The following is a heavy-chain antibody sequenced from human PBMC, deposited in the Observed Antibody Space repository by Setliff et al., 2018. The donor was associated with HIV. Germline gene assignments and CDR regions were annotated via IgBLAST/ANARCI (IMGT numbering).Heavy chain of an antibody. D-gene: IGHD6-19*01. V-gene: IGHV4-39*01. CDR1: GGSISSSSYY. CDR3: TRRFEKWLAFDY. Sequence: LSLTCTVPGGSISSSSYYWGWIRQPPGKGLEWIGSMYYSGSTYYNPSLKSRLTISLDTSKNQFSLKLSSVTAADTAVYYCTRRFEKWLAFDYWGQGTLVTVSS. J-gene: IGHJ4*02. CDR2: MYYSGST.